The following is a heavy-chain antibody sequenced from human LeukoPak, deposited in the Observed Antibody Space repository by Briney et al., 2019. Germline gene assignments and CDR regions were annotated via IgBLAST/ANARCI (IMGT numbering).Heavy chain of an antibody. Sequence: ASVKFSCKASGYTLTELSMHWVRQAPGKGLEWMGGFDLEDGETIYAQKLQGRVTMTTDTSTSTAYMELRSLRSDDTAVYYCARNQKWAAAAGTFDYWGQGTLGTGSS. J-gene: IGHJ4*01. D-gene: IGHD6-13*01. CDR2: FDLEDGET. V-gene: IGHV1-24*01. CDR3: ARNQKWAAAAGTFDY. CDR1: GYTLTELS.